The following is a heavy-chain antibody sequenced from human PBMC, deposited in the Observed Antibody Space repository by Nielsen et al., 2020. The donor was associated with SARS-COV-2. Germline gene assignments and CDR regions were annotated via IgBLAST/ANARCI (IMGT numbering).Heavy chain of an antibody. CDR1: GFTFTNHD. Sequence: GESLKISCAASGFTFTNHDMHWVRQATGRGLQWVSTIGRAGDTYYTESVKGRFTISREDAKNSFYLQMNSLRAGDTAVYYCARGGALYGGYSDFDYWGQGTLVTVSS. J-gene: IGHJ4*02. V-gene: IGHV3-13*01. CDR3: ARGGALYGGYSDFDY. D-gene: IGHD4-23*01. CDR2: IGRAGDT.